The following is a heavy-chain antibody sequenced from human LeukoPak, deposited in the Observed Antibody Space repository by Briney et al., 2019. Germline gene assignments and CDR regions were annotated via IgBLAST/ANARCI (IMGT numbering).Heavy chain of an antibody. V-gene: IGHV4-59*08. Sequence: PSETLSLSCTVSGVSISNHYSSWIRQPPGKGLEWIGYIYYTGNTNYNPSLKSRVTISEDTSKNQVSLRLSSVTAADTAVYYCVRHSRVVAFDYWGQGNLVTVSS. CDR1: GVSISNHY. J-gene: IGHJ4*02. D-gene: IGHD2-15*01. CDR2: IYYTGNT. CDR3: VRHSRVVAFDY.